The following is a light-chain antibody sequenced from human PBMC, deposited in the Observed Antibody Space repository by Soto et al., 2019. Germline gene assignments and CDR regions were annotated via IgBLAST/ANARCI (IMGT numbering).Light chain of an antibody. CDR1: QDISNY. J-gene: IGKJ1*01. CDR3: QQFSDLPRT. Sequence: IQMTQSPSSLSASVGDRVTITCQASQDISNYLHWYQHKPGKAPKLLIYDASNLETGVSSRFSGSGYWIDFSFIISSLQPEDIAPYYCQQFSDLPRTFGQGTKVEIK. V-gene: IGKV1-33*01. CDR2: DAS.